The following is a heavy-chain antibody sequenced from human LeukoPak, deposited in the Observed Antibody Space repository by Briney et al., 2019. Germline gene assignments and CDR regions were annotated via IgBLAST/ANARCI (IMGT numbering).Heavy chain of an antibody. CDR1: GYTFTSYD. V-gene: IGHV1-8*01. J-gene: IGHJ2*01. Sequence: ASVKVSCKASGYTFTSYDINWVRQATGQGLEWMGWMNPNSGNTGYAQKFQGRVTMTRNTSISTAYMELSSLRSEDTAVYYCARDPRLSWYFDLWGRGTLVTVSS. CDR2: MNPNSGNT. D-gene: IGHD5-12*01. CDR3: ARDPRLSWYFDL.